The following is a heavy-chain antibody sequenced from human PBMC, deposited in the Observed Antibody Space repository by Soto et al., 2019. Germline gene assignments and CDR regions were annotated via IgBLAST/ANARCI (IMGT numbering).Heavy chain of an antibody. Sequence: SVKVSCKASGVTFSSYAISWVRQAPGQGLEWTGGIIPIFGTANYAQKFQGRVTITADESTSTAYMELSSLRSEDTAVYYCARGSSIVVVPAAIMYYYGMDVWGQGTTVTVSS. CDR1: GVTFSSYA. CDR2: IIPIFGTA. V-gene: IGHV1-69*13. J-gene: IGHJ6*02. D-gene: IGHD2-2*01. CDR3: ARGSSIVVVPAAIMYYYGMDV.